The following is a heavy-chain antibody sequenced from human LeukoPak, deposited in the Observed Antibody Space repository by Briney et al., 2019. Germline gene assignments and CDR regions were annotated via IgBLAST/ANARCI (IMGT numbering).Heavy chain of an antibody. CDR1: GFTFSSYG. D-gene: IGHD1-7*01. CDR2: IWYDGSNK. Sequence: GGSLRLSCAASGFTFSSYGMHWVRQAPGDRLEWAAVIWYDGSNKYYAGSVKGRLTISRDNSKTTLYLQMHSLRAEYTAVYYCARAASNWNSRRFLLYWGQGTLVTVSS. J-gene: IGHJ4*02. CDR3: ARAASNWNSRRFLLY. V-gene: IGHV3-33*01.